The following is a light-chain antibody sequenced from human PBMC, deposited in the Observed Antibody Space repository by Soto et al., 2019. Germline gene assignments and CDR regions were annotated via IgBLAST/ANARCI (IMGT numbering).Light chain of an antibody. CDR2: DAS. CDR3: QQSYTTVYT. CDR1: QNIHNW. V-gene: IGKV1-39*01. Sequence: DIQMTQSPSSLSASVGDRVTITCRASQNIHNWLAWYQQKPGKAPNILIYDASTLGGGVPSRFSGLGSGTDFTLTITSLQPEDSATYFCQQSYTTVYTFGLGTKVDIK. J-gene: IGKJ2*01.